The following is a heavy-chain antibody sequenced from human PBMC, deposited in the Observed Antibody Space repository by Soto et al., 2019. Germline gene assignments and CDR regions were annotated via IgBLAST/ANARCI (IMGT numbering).Heavy chain of an antibody. V-gene: IGHV1-69*13. CDR3: ARLGVDTAMVPDDY. Sequence: VASVKVSCKASGGTFSSYAISWVRQAPGQGLEWMGGIIPIFGTANYAQKFQGRVTITADESTSTAYMELSSLRSEDTAVYYCARLGVDTAMVPDDYWGQGTLVTVSS. J-gene: IGHJ4*02. D-gene: IGHD5-18*01. CDR1: GGTFSSYA. CDR2: IIPIFGTA.